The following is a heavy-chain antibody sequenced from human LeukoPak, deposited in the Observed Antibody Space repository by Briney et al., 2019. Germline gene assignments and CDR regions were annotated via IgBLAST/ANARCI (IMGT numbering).Heavy chain of an antibody. CDR3: ARDLRELMGGDYYFDC. CDR1: GYTLSNFG. J-gene: IGHJ4*02. D-gene: IGHD2-8*01. Sequence: ASVTVSCKASGYTLSNFGISWVRQAPGQGLEWMGWLSASNGNTNYAQKVRGRVTMTTDTSTNTAYLELTSLRSDDTAVYYCARDLRELMGGDYYFDCWGQGTLVTVSS. CDR2: LSASNGNT. V-gene: IGHV1-18*01.